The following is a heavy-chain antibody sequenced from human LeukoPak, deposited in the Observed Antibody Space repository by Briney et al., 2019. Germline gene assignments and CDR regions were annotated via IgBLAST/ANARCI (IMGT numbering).Heavy chain of an antibody. V-gene: IGHV3-15*01. Sequence: GGSLRLSCAASGFTFSSYSMNWVRQAPGKGLEWVGRIKTKTDGGIRDYATSVKGRFTISRDDSNNKVYLQMNNLQTEDTAVYYCRGVTSSDFDIWGQGTMVTVSS. D-gene: IGHD2-21*02. J-gene: IGHJ3*02. CDR3: RGVTSSDFDI. CDR1: GFTFSSYS. CDR2: IKTKTDGGIR.